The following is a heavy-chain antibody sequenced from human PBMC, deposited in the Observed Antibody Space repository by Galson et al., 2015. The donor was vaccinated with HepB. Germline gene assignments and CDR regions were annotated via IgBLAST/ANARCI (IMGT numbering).Heavy chain of an antibody. J-gene: IGHJ6*02. CDR1: GGSVSSGSYY. CDR3: ARAPRTSKSESYYYYYGMDV. V-gene: IGHV4-61*01. D-gene: IGHD1/OR15-1a*01. CDR2: IYYSGST. Sequence: ETLSLTCTASGGSVSSGSYYWSWIRQPPGKGLEWIGYIYYSGSTNYNPSLKSRVTISVDTSKNQFSLKLSSVTAADTAVYYCARAPRTSKSESYYYYYGMDVWGQGTTVTVSS.